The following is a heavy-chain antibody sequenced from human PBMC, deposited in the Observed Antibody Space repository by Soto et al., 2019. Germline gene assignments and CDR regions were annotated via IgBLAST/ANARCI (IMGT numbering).Heavy chain of an antibody. Sequence: EVQLVESGGDLVQPGGSLRLSCAVSGFTFSSHWMHWVRQAPGKGLVWVSRINSDGSTTTYADCVKGRFTISRDNAKNTVYLEMNSLRAEDTAVYYCARGWSEYGGNEDWGQGTLVTVSS. CDR3: ARGWSEYGGNED. CDR1: GFTFSSHW. V-gene: IGHV3-74*01. J-gene: IGHJ4*02. D-gene: IGHD2-15*01. CDR2: INSDGSTT.